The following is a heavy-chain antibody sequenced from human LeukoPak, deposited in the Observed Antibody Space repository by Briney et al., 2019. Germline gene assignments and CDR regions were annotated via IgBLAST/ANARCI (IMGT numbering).Heavy chain of an antibody. V-gene: IGHV3-23*01. CDR1: GFTFSSYG. J-gene: IGHJ1*01. CDR3: AKNLKNSAWYEG. Sequence: PGGSLRLSCAASGFTFSSYGMNWVRQAPGKGLEWVSGITGSGGNTYYADSVKGRFTISRDNSRDTLYLQMNSLRVEDTAVYYCAKNLKNSAWYEGWGQGTLVTVSS. D-gene: IGHD6-13*01. CDR2: ITGSGGNT.